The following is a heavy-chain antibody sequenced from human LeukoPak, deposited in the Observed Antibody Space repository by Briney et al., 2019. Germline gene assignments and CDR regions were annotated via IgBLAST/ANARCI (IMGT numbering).Heavy chain of an antibody. CDR1: GFTFSSYA. V-gene: IGHV3-23*01. CDR2: ISGSGGGT. D-gene: IGHD1-26*01. Sequence: PGGSLRLCCAASGFTFSSYAMSWVRQAPEKGLEWVSTISGSGGGTYYADSVKGRFTISRDDSKNTLYLQMNSLRAEDTAVYYCAKDLGRYRNNYFDYWGQGTLVTVSS. J-gene: IGHJ4*02. CDR3: AKDLGRYRNNYFDY.